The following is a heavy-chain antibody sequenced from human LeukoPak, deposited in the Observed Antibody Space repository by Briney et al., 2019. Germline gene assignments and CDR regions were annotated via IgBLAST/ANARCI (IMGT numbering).Heavy chain of an antibody. CDR2: IYHSGST. CDR1: GYTISSGYY. D-gene: IGHD2/OR15-2a*01. J-gene: IGHJ4*02. CDR3: ASTARLIAKTPFDY. V-gene: IGHV4-38-2*01. Sequence: SETLSLTCAVSGYTISSGYYWCFIRQPPGKGLEWIWRIYHSGSTYYNPSLKSRFTTTVDTAKNQYYLKLSTVTAADTALYFCASTARLIAKTPFDYWGQGTLVTASS.